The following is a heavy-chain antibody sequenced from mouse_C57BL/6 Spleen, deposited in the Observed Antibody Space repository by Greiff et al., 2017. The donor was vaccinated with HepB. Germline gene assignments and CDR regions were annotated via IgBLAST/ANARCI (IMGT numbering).Heavy chain of an antibody. CDR3: ARGGITTVVATDAMDY. Sequence: VKLQQPGAELVRPGTSVKLSCKASGYTFTSYWMHWVKQRPGQGLEWIGVIDPSDSYTNYNQKFKGKATLTVDTSSSTAYMQLRSLTSEDSAVYYCARGGITTVVATDAMDYWGQGTSVTVSS. CDR2: IDPSDSYT. V-gene: IGHV1-59*01. CDR1: GYTFTSYW. J-gene: IGHJ4*01. D-gene: IGHD1-1*01.